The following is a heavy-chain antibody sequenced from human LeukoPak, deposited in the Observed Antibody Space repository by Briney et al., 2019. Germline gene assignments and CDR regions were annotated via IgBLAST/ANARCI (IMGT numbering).Heavy chain of an antibody. CDR2: ISSTSTYM. D-gene: IGHD3-3*02. Sequence: PGGSLRLSCAASGFIFSRTTMNWVRQAPGKGLEWVSSISSTSTYMYYADSVKGRFIISRDNAQRSSYLQMHSLRGEDTAVYYCVRDPPGSAFAFDIWGQGTMVIVSS. J-gene: IGHJ3*02. V-gene: IGHV3-21*01. CDR1: GFIFSRTT. CDR3: VRDPPGSAFAFDI.